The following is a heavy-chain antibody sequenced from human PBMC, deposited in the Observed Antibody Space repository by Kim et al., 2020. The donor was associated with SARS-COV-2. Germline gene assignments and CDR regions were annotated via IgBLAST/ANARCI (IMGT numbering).Heavy chain of an antibody. D-gene: IGHD3-10*01. V-gene: IGHV4-34*01. CDR2: INHSGST. CDR1: GGSFSGYY. Sequence: SETLSLTCAVYGGSFSGYYWSWIRQPPGKGLEWIGEINHSGSTNYNPSLKSRVTISVDTSKNQFSLKLSSVTAADTAVYYCARVVGRANYYGSGSSKAVAGPYYYYYYGMDVWGQGTTVTVSS. J-gene: IGHJ6*02. CDR3: ARVVGRANYYGSGSSKAVAGPYYYYYYGMDV.